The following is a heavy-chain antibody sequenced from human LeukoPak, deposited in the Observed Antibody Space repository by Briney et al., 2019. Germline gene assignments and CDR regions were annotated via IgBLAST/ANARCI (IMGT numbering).Heavy chain of an antibody. V-gene: IGHV3-73*01. J-gene: IGHJ4*02. Sequence: GGSPRLSCAASGFTFSGSAMHWVRQASGKGLEWVGRIRSKANSYATAYAASVKGRFTISRDDSKNTAYLQMNSLKTEDTAVYYCTTLVGATSTYFDYWGQGILVTVSS. CDR2: IRSKANSYAT. D-gene: IGHD1-26*01. CDR3: TTLVGATSTYFDY. CDR1: GFTFSGSA.